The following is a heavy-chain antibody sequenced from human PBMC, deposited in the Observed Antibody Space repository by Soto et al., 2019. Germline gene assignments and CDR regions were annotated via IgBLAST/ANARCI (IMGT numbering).Heavy chain of an antibody. Sequence: ASVKVSCKASGYSFISYSMHWVRLAPGQGLEWMGVVNPSGGSTKYAQNFQGRVTMTRDTSTTAIYVELSSLRSDDTAIYYCAREENCSGGTCYSEYFHRWGQGTLVTVSS. CDR3: AREENCSGGTCYSEYFHR. J-gene: IGHJ1*01. CDR1: GYSFISYS. CDR2: VNPSGGST. D-gene: IGHD2-15*01. V-gene: IGHV1-46*01.